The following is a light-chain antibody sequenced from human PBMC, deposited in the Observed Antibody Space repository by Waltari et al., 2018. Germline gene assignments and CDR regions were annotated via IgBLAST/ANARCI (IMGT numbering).Light chain of an antibody. Sequence: DIQMTQSPSSVSASVGDRVTITCRASQGTSTWLGWYQQKPGKAPKPLIYAASSLQSGVPSRFSGSGSGTEFTLTISSLQPEDFATYYCQQANSLPLFGGGTKVEIK. CDR3: QQANSLPL. CDR2: AAS. J-gene: IGKJ4*01. V-gene: IGKV1-12*01. CDR1: QGTSTW.